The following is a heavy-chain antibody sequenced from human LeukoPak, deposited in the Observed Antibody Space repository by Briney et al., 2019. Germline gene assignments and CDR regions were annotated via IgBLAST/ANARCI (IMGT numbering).Heavy chain of an antibody. CDR2: IYYSGST. V-gene: IGHV4-39*02. CDR3: ARDRGIRYFDY. D-gene: IGHD5-18*01. CDR1: GGSISSSSYY. Sequence: PSETLSPTCTVSGGSISSSSYYWGWIRQPPGKGLEWIGSIYYSGSTYNNPSLKSRVSTSVDTSKNQFSLKLSSVTAADTAVYYCARDRGIRYFDYWGQGTLVTVSS. J-gene: IGHJ4*02.